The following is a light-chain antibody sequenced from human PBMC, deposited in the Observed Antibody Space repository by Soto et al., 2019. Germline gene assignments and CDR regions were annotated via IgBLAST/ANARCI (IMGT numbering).Light chain of an antibody. V-gene: IGKV1-5*01. J-gene: IGKJ1*01. CDR3: QQYNTNGT. CDR2: DAS. CDR1: QSISSW. Sequence: DIHMTQSPSTLSASVRDIFPITCRASQSISSWLAWYQQKPGKAPKLLVYDASSLESGVPSRFSGSGSGTEFTLTISSMKPDDSATYYCQQYNTNGTFGHGTKVDIK.